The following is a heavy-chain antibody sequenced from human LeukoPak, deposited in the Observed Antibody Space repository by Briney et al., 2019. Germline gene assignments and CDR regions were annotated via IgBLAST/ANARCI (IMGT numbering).Heavy chain of an antibody. Sequence: GESLKISCKTSGYIFTTYWIGWVRQMAGKGLEWMGIIYPGDSDTRYSPSFQGQVTISADKSINTAYLQWSSLKASDTAMYYCARTLYYDSSGYCPDYWGQGTQVTVSS. D-gene: IGHD3-22*01. J-gene: IGHJ4*02. CDR3: ARTLYYDSSGYCPDY. V-gene: IGHV5-51*01. CDR1: GYIFTTYW. CDR2: IYPGDSDT.